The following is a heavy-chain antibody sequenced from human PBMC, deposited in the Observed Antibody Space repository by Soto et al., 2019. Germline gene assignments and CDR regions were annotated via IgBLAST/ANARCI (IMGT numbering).Heavy chain of an antibody. D-gene: IGHD6-19*01. CDR1: GGTFSSYA. V-gene: IGHV1-69*06. CDR2: IIPIFGTA. Sequence: WASVKVSCKASGGTFSSYAISWVRQAPGQGLEWMGGIIPIFGTANYAQKFQGRVTITADKSTSTAYMELSSLRSEDTAVYYCARQWLVRGGFDPWGQGTLVTVSS. CDR3: ARQWLVRGGFDP. J-gene: IGHJ5*02.